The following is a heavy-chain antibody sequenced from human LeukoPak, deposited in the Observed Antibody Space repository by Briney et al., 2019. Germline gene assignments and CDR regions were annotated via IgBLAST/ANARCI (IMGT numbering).Heavy chain of an antibody. J-gene: IGHJ4*02. CDR3: ARDQPIGSTNKDY. CDR1: GGTFSSYA. Sequence: SVKVSCKASGGTFSSYAISWVRQAPGQGLEWMGRIIPIFGTANYAHKFQGIDTINTDEPTSTAYMELSSLRAEDTAVYYCARDQPIGSTNKDYWGQGTLVTVSS. CDR2: IIPIFGTA. D-gene: IGHD2-8*01. V-gene: IGHV1-69*05.